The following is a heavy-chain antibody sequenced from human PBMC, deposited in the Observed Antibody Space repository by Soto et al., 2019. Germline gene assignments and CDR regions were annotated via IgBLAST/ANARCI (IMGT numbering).Heavy chain of an antibody. CDR2: IFYSGST. D-gene: IGHD6-6*01. J-gene: IGHJ3*02. CDR1: GGSISSSSHY. CDR3: ARRLAYITSLGAAFDI. V-gene: IGHV4-39*01. Sequence: QLQLQESGPGLVKPSETLSLTCTVSGGSISSSSHYWGWIRQPPGKGLEWIGSIFYSGSTYYNPSLKSRVTISVDTSKNQFSLKLSSMTAADTALYYCARRLAYITSLGAAFDIWGQGTMVTVSS.